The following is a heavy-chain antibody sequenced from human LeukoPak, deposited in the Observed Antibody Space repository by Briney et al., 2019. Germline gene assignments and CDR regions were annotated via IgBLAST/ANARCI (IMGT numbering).Heavy chain of an antibody. CDR3: ARGSPRGVAVAGTGWFDP. CDR2: IYYGGST. D-gene: IGHD6-19*01. CDR1: GGSISSYY. Sequence: SETLSLTCTVSGGSISSYYWSRIRQPPGKGLEWIGYIYYGGSTNYNPSLKSRVTISVDTSKNQFSLKLSSVTAADTAVYCCARGSPRGVAVAGTGWFDPWGQGTLVTVSS. V-gene: IGHV4-59*12. J-gene: IGHJ5*02.